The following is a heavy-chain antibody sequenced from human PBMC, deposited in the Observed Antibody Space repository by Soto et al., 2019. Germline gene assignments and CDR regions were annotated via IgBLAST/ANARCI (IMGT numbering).Heavy chain of an antibody. V-gene: IGHV3-15*07. CDR3: TTDSQSSSSSGASPDYYYYYGMDV. CDR2: IKSETSGGTT. J-gene: IGHJ6*02. D-gene: IGHD6-6*01. CDR1: GFTFSNAW. Sequence: EVQLVESGGGLIKPGGSLRLSCAASGFTFSNAWMNWVRQAPGKGLDWVGRIKSETSGGTTDYAATVKGRFTISRDGSKNTMFLQMNSLKPEDTAVYYCTTDSQSSSSSGASPDYYYYYGMDVWGQGTTVTVSS.